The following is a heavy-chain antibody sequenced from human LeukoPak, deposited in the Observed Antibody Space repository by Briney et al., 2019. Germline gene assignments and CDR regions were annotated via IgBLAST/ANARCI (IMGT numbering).Heavy chain of an antibody. CDR1: GGSISSYY. CDR3: ASLPGDGSGWVGPKN. J-gene: IGHJ4*02. Sequence: SETLSLTCTVSGGSISSYYWSWIRQPPGKGLEWIGYIYYSGSTNYNPSLKSRVTMSVDTSKNQFFLKLSSVTAADTAVYYCASLPGDGSGWVGPKNWGQGTLVTVSS. CDR2: IYYSGST. D-gene: IGHD6-19*01. V-gene: IGHV4-59*12.